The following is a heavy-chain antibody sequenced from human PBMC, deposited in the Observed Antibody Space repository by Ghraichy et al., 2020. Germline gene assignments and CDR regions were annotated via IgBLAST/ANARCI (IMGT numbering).Heavy chain of an antibody. Sequence: SETLSLTCNVYGGSLRSYYWSWIRQPPGKGLEWIGTIYYSGSTNYSPSLKSRVTMSVDTSKNQFSLKLSSVGAADTALYYCARWNYHGINGYKRFDYWGQGTLVTVSS. CDR1: GGSLRSYY. D-gene: IGHD3-22*01. V-gene: IGHV4-59*01. J-gene: IGHJ4*02. CDR3: ARWNYHGINGYKRFDY. CDR2: IYYSGST.